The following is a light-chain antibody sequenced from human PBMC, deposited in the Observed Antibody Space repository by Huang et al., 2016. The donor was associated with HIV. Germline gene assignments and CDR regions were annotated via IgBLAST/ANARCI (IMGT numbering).Light chain of an antibody. CDR2: DAS. Sequence: EIVLTQSPATLSLSPGERATLSCRASQSVSSHLAWYQQKPGQAPRLHIYDASNRATGITARFSGSGSGTDFTLTISSLKPEDFAVYYCQQRTNWPWTFGQGTKVEIK. CDR1: QSVSSH. CDR3: QQRTNWPWT. V-gene: IGKV3-11*01. J-gene: IGKJ1*01.